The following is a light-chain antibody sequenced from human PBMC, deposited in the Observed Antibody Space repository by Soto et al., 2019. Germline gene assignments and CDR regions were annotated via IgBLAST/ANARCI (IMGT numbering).Light chain of an antibody. Sequence: NFMLTQPHSVSESSGKTVTISCTGSSGSIASNYVQWYQQRPGSAPTTVIYEDNQRPSGVPDRFSGSIDSSSNSASLTISGLKTEDEADYYCQSYDSSNHNWVFGGGTKLTVL. V-gene: IGLV6-57*02. CDR1: SGSIASNY. CDR3: QSYDSSNHNWV. J-gene: IGLJ3*02. CDR2: EDN.